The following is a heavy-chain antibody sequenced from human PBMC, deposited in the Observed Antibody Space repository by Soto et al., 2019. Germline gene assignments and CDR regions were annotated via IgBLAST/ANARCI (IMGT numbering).Heavy chain of an antibody. CDR3: ARRPGRVRGVIRLFDY. J-gene: IGHJ4*02. V-gene: IGHV4-39*01. Sequence: QLQLQESGPGLVKPSETLSLTCTVSGGSISSSSYYWGWIRQPPGKGLEWIGSIYYSGSTYYNPSLKSRLTISVDTSKNQFSLKLSSLTAADTAVYYCARRPGRVRGVIRLFDYWGQGTLVTVSS. CDR2: IYYSGST. CDR1: GGSISSSSYY. D-gene: IGHD3-10*01.